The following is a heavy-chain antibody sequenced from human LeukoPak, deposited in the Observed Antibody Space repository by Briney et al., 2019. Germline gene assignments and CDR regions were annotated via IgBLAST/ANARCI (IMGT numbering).Heavy chain of an antibody. CDR1: GYSISSGYY. V-gene: IGHV4-38-2*01. Sequence: PSETLSLTCAVSGYSISSGYYWGWIRQPPGKGLEWIGSIFYSGSTYYNPSLKSRVTISVDTSKNQVSLKLSSVTAADTAVYFCARLVGYNPASWGQGTLVTVSS. J-gene: IGHJ4*02. CDR3: ARLVGYNPAS. CDR2: IFYSGST. D-gene: IGHD5-24*01.